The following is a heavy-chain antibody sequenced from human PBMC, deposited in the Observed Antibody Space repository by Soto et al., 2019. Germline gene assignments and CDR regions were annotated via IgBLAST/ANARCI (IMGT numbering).Heavy chain of an antibody. D-gene: IGHD1-26*01. CDR2: TYYRSKWYN. Sequence: QVQLQQSGPGLVKPSQTLSVTCGISGDSVSSNSAAWNWLRQSPSRGLEWLGRTYYRSKWYNDNAVYVSSRITVNPDASQNHFSLQLNFVTPEETAVYFCARGEQYSGTIFDYWGQGTLVTVSS. J-gene: IGHJ4*02. CDR3: ARGEQYSGTIFDY. V-gene: IGHV6-1*01. CDR1: GDSVSSNSAA.